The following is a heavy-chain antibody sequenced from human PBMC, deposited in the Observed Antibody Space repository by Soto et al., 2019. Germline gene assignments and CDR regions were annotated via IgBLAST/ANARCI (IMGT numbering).Heavy chain of an antibody. Sequence: GGSLRLSCVASGFTFSSYAMSWVRQAPGKGLEWVSGISGGGDSTYDADSVKGRFTISRDNSKNTLYLQMNSLRVEDTAVYYCAKGPSGFWSGSSNRFDYWGRGTLVTVSS. CDR3: AKGPSGFWSGSSNRFDY. CDR2: ISGGGDST. D-gene: IGHD3-3*01. CDR1: GFTFSSYA. V-gene: IGHV3-23*01. J-gene: IGHJ4*02.